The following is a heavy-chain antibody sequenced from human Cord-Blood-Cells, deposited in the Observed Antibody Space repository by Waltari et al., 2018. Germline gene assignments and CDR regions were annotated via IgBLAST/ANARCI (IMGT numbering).Heavy chain of an antibody. CDR1: GFTFDDYA. J-gene: IGHJ4*02. CDR3: AKDIGGTIFGVFDY. V-gene: IGHV3-9*01. D-gene: IGHD3-3*01. CDR2: ISCNIGSI. Sequence: EVQLVESGGGLVQPGRSLRLSCAASGFTFDDYAMHWVRQAPGKGLEWVSGISCNIGSIGYADSVKGRFTISRDNSKNSLYLKMNRLRAEDTALYYCAKDIGGTIFGVFDYWGQGTLVTVSS.